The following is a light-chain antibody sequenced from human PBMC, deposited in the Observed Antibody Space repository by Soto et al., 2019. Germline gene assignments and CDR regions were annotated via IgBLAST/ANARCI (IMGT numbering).Light chain of an antibody. CDR1: QGISSY. V-gene: IGKV1-8*01. Sequence: AIRMTQSPSSLSASTGDRFTITCRASQGISSYLACYQQKPGKAPKLLIYAASTLQSGVPSRFSGSGSGTDFTLTISCLQSEDFATYYCQQYYSYPWTFGQGTKVEIK. CDR3: QQYYSYPWT. J-gene: IGKJ1*01. CDR2: AAS.